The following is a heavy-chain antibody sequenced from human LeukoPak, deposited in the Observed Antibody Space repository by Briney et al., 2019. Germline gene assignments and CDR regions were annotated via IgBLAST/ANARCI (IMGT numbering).Heavy chain of an antibody. CDR2: ISSKANSYAT. CDR1: GFTFSGSA. CDR3: TRSPTTGAFDI. D-gene: IGHD4-17*01. Sequence: PGGSLRLSCVASGFTFSGSAMHWVRQASGKGLEWVGRISSKANSYATAYAASVKGRFTISRDDSKNTAYLQMNSLKTEDTAVYYCTRSPTTGAFDIWGQGTMVTVSS. V-gene: IGHV3-73*01. J-gene: IGHJ3*02.